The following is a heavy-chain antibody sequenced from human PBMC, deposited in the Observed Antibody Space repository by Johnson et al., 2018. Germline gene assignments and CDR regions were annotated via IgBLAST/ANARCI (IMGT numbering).Heavy chain of an antibody. V-gene: IGHV3-48*04. Sequence: VQLVESGGGLAQXGGSLRLSCAASGFTFSYYNMNWVRQAPGKGLEWVSHAGSRNSAKYYADSVKGRFTISRDNAKNSLYLQMNSLRAEETAVDYCARDRGSGWDSNAFDIWGQGTMVTVSS. CDR1: GFTFSYYN. CDR2: AGSRNSAK. CDR3: ARDRGSGWDSNAFDI. D-gene: IGHD6-19*01. J-gene: IGHJ3*02.